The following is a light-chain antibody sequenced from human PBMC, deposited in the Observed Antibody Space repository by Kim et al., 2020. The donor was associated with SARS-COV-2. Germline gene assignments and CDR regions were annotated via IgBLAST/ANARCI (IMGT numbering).Light chain of an antibody. V-gene: IGKV1-5*03. CDR1: QNISSR. CDR3: QQYNDYSAT. J-gene: IGKJ2*01. CDR2: EAS. Sequence: SASVGDSVTMTCRASQNISSRMALYQQKPGKVPTLLIYEASTLESGVPSRFSGSRSGTEFTLTISSLQPDDFATYYCQQYNDYSATFGQGTKLEI.